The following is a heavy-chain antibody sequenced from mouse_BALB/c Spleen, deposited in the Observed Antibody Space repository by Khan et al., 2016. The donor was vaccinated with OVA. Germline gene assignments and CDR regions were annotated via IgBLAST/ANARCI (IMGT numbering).Heavy chain of an antibody. CDR1: GYSITSDYA. CDR2: ISYSGST. D-gene: IGHD1-2*01. J-gene: IGHJ3*01. CDR3: ASTTATLAY. V-gene: IGHV3-2*02. Sequence: VQLQQAGPGLVKPSQSLSLTCTVTGYSITSDYAWNWIRQFPGNKLEWMGYISYSGSTSYNPSLKSRISITRDTSKNQFFLQLNSVTTEDTATYYCASTTATLAYWGQGTLVTVSA.